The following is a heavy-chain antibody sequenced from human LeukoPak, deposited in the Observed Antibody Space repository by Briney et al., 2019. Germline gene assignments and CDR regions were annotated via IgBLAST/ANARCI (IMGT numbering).Heavy chain of an antibody. CDR1: GFTFSSYS. CDR3: ARDGYPLVGSDY. J-gene: IGHJ4*02. CDR2: ISGSSSYI. V-gene: IGHV3-21*01. Sequence: GGSLRLSCAASGFTFSSYSMNWVRQAPGKGLEWVSSISGSSSYIYYADSVKGRFTISRDNAKNSLYLQMNSLRAEDTAVYYCARDGYPLVGSDYWGQGTLVTVSS. D-gene: IGHD5-12*01.